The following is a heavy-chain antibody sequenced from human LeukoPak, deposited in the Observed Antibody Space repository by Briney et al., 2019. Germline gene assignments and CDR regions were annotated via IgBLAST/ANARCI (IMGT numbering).Heavy chain of an antibody. CDR1: GYTFTSYG. Sequence: GASVKVSCKASGYTFTSYGISWVRQAPGQGLEWMGWISAYNGNTNYAQKLQGRVTMTTDTSTSTAYMELRSLRSDDTAVYYCARAMRGSYHHYYYYYMDVWGKGTTVTVSS. J-gene: IGHJ6*03. CDR2: ISAYNGNT. V-gene: IGHV1-18*01. D-gene: IGHD1-26*01. CDR3: ARAMRGSYHHYYYYYMDV.